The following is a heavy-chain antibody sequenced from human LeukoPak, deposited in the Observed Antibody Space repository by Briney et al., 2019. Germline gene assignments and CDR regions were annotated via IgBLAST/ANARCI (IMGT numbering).Heavy chain of an antibody. V-gene: IGHV4-34*01. CDR1: GGSFSGYY. CDR2: INHSGST. D-gene: IGHD3-10*01. J-gene: IGHJ4*02. Sequence: SETLSLTCAVYGGSFSGYYWSWIRQPPGKGLEWIGEINHSGSTNYNPSLKSRVTISVDTSKNQFSLKLSSVTAADTAVYYCARTGSYTMVRGVIRGGKVYYFDYWGQGTLVTVPS. CDR3: ARTGSYTMVRGVIRGGKVYYFDY.